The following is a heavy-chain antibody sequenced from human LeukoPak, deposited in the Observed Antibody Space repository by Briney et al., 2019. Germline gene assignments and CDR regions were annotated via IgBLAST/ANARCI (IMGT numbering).Heavy chain of an antibody. CDR3: ARRQSSDRYFDY. D-gene: IGHD6-19*01. V-gene: IGHV4-34*01. J-gene: IGHJ4*02. Sequence: SETLSLTCAVYGGSFSGYYWSWIRQPPGKGLEWIGEINHSGSTNYNPSLKSRVTISVDTSKNQFSLKLSSVTAADTVVYYCARRQSSDRYFDYWGQGTLVTVSS. CDR2: INHSGST. CDR1: GGSFSGYY.